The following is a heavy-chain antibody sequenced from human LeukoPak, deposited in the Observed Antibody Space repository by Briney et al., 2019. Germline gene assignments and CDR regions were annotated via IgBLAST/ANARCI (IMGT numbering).Heavy chain of an antibody. CDR3: ARVGLGLFGELSDYFDY. J-gene: IGHJ4*02. CDR2: ISAYNGNT. Sequence: GASVKVSCKASGYTFTSYGISWVRQAPGQGLEWMGWISAYNGNTNYAQELQGRVTMTTDTSTSTAYMELRSLRSDDTAVYYCARVGLGLFGELSDYFDYWGQGTLVTVSS. D-gene: IGHD3-10*02. CDR1: GYTFTSYG. V-gene: IGHV1-18*01.